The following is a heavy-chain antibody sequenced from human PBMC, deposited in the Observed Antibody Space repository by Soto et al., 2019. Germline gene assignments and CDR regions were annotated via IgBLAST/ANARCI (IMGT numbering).Heavy chain of an antibody. CDR1: GFTLSNAW. V-gene: IGHV3-15*01. Sequence: GGSLRLSCAASGFTLSNAWVSWVRQAPGKGLEWVGRIKNKMEGGTTDYAAPVKGRFTISRDDSKNMLYLQMNSLITDDTAVYYCAPNWYFDYWGQGTLVTVSS. CDR3: APNWYFDY. D-gene: IGHD2-8*01. J-gene: IGHJ4*02. CDR2: IKNKMEGGTT.